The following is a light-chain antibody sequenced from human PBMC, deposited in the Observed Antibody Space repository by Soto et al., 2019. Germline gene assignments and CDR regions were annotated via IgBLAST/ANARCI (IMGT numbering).Light chain of an antibody. CDR3: QQYGSWT. Sequence: DIVLTQSPGTLSVSPGERATLSCRASQTINSNYLAWYQQKPGQPPSLLIYGTSSRATGIPDRFSGSGSGTDSTLTISRLEPEDSAIYYCQQYGSWTFGQGTKVEIK. CDR1: QTINSNY. CDR2: GTS. V-gene: IGKV3-20*01. J-gene: IGKJ1*01.